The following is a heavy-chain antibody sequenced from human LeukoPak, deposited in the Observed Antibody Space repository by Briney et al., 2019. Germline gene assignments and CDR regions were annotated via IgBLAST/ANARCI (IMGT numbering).Heavy chain of an antibody. CDR2: IYSSGNT. V-gene: IGHV4-61*05. Sequence: KPSETLSLTCTVSGGSISSSSYYWTWIRQPPGKGLEWIGYIYSSGNTNYNPSLNSRVTISLDTSKNQFSLMLRSLTAADTAVYYCARRYTASPGERFDYWGQGTLVTVSS. D-gene: IGHD2-2*02. J-gene: IGHJ4*02. CDR3: ARRYTASPGERFDY. CDR1: GGSISSSSYY.